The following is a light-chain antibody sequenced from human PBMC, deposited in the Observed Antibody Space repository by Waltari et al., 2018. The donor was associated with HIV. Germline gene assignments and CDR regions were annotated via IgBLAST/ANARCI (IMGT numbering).Light chain of an antibody. Sequence: QSALTQSASVSASPGQSITISCTGSSSDIGTYHLVSWFQQHPGKAPRLLIYEVKNRPAGVSPRFSGSKSGNTASLTISGLQAADEADYHCCAYAGFSTYLFGPGTKVTVL. CDR2: EVK. CDR1: SSDIGTYHL. J-gene: IGLJ1*01. CDR3: CAYAGFSTYL. V-gene: IGLV2-23*02.